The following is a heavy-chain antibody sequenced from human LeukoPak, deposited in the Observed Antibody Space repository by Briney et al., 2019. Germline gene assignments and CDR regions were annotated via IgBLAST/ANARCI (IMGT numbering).Heavy chain of an antibody. Sequence: GGSLRLSCAASGFPFSDAWMSWVRQAPGKGLEWVSSISSSSSYIYYADSVKGRFTISRDNAKNSLYLQMNSLRAEDTAVYYCARDLNGGKYSSSWYELDYWGQGTLVTVSS. D-gene: IGHD6-13*01. CDR3: ARDLNGGKYSSSWYELDY. CDR1: GFPFSDAW. J-gene: IGHJ4*02. V-gene: IGHV3-21*01. CDR2: ISSSSSYI.